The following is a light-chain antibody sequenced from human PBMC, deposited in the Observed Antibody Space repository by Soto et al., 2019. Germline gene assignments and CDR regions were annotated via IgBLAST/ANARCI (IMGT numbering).Light chain of an antibody. CDR1: SSDVGRYNL. CDR3: TSYAGYSTSVV. J-gene: IGLJ2*01. V-gene: IGLV2-23*02. Sequence: QSALTQPASVSGSPGQSITISCTGTSSDVGRYNLVSWYQHHPGKAPKLILYEVSQRPSGVSNRFSGSKSGNTASLTVSGLQAEDEADYYCTSYAGYSTSVVFGGGTKVTVL. CDR2: EVS.